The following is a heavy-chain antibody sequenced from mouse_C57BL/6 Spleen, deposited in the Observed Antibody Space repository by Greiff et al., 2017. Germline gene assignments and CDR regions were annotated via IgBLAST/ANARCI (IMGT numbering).Heavy chain of an antibody. Sequence: QVQLQQPGAELVKPGASVKLSCKASGYTFTSYWMHWVKQRPGQGLEWIGMIHPNSGSTNYNEKFKSKATLTVDKSSSTAYMQLSSLTSEDSAVYYCARDYYSLSTGYWGQGTLVTVSA. CDR2: IHPNSGST. CDR1: GYTFTSYW. J-gene: IGHJ3*01. D-gene: IGHD2-12*01. CDR3: ARDYYSLSTGY. V-gene: IGHV1-64*01.